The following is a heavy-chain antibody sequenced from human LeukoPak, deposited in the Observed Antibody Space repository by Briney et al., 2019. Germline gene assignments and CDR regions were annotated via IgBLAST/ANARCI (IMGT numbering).Heavy chain of an antibody. V-gene: IGHV3-48*01. CDR3: ARGLVVVAQYFQH. D-gene: IGHD2-15*01. Sequence: GGSLRLSCAASGFTFSSYTMNWVRQAPGKGLEWISYIDTTSTTTNYADSVRGRFTISRDNAKNSLYLQMDSLRAEDTALYYCARGLVVVAQYFQHWGQGTLVTVSS. J-gene: IGHJ1*01. CDR1: GFTFSSYT. CDR2: IDTTSTTT.